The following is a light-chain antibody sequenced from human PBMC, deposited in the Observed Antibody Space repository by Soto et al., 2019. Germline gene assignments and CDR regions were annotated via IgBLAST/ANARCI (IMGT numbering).Light chain of an antibody. Sequence: QSVLAQPASVSGSPGQSITISCTGTRSDVGGYTLVSWFQQYPGKAPKLMIYEDNKRPSGVSDRFSGSKSGNTASLTISGLQAEDEADYYCCSCAGSSSVLFGGGTKLTVL. CDR3: CSCAGSSSVL. CDR2: EDN. CDR1: RSDVGGYTL. V-gene: IGLV2-23*01. J-gene: IGLJ2*01.